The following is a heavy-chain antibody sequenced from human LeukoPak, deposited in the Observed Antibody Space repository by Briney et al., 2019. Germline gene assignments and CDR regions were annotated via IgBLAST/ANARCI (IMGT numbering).Heavy chain of an antibody. J-gene: IGHJ4*02. Sequence: GGSLRLSCAASGFTFSSYSMNWVRQAPGKGLEWVSSISSSNSSIHYADSVKGRFTISRDNAKNSLYLQMNSLRAEDTAVYYCARRVTPNSFDYWGQGTLVTVSS. CDR1: GFTFSSYS. CDR2: ISSSNSSI. D-gene: IGHD2-21*02. CDR3: ARRVTPNSFDY. V-gene: IGHV3-21*01.